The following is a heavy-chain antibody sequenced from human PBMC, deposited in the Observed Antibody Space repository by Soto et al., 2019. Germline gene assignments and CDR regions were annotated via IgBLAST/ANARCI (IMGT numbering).Heavy chain of an antibody. CDR3: ARDLGDCSGGSCYSSRFDY. J-gene: IGHJ4*02. CDR1: GYTFTSYG. V-gene: IGHV1-18*01. Sequence: QVQLVQSGAAVKKPGASVKVSCKASGYTFTSYGISWVRQAPGQGLEWMGWISAYNGNTNYAQKLQGRVTMTTDTSTSTAYMELRSLRSDDTAVYYCARDLGDCSGGSCYSSRFDYWGQGTLVTVSS. D-gene: IGHD2-15*01. CDR2: ISAYNGNT.